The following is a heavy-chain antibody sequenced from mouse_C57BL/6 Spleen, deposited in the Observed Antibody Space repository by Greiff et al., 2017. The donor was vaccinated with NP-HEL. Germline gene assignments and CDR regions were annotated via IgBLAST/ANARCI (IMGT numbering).Heavy chain of an antibody. CDR2: ILPGSGST. D-gene: IGHD1-1*01. Sequence: VQLQPSGAELMKPGASVKLSCKATGYTFTGYWIEWVKQRPGHGLEWIGEILPGSGSTNYNEKFKGKATFTADTSSNTAYMQLSSLTTEDSAIYYCARGGLYYYGSSPYYFDYWGQGTTLTVSS. CDR3: ARGGLYYYGSSPYYFDY. CDR1: GYTFTGYW. V-gene: IGHV1-9*01. J-gene: IGHJ2*01.